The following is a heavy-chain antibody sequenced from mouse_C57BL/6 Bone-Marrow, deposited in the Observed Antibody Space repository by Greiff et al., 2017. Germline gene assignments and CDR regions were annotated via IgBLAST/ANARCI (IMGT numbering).Heavy chain of an antibody. CDR2: IHPNSGST. Sequence: QVQLQQSGAELVKPGASVKLSCKASGYTFTSYWMHWVKQRPGQGLEWIGMIHPNSGSTNYNEKFKSKATLSVDKSSSTAYMQLSSLTSEDSAVYYCARSEDSSGYVWFAYWGQGTLVTVSA. D-gene: IGHD3-2*02. V-gene: IGHV1-64*01. CDR3: ARSEDSSGYVWFAY. J-gene: IGHJ3*01. CDR1: GYTFTSYW.